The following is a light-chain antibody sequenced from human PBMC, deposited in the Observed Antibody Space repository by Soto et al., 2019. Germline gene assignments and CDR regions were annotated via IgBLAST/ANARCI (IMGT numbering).Light chain of an antibody. CDR3: AVWDDSLSGAV. V-gene: IGLV1-44*01. J-gene: IGLJ2*01. Sequence: QSVLTQPPSAAGTPGQRVNISCSGSSSNIGSNTVNWYQQLPGTAPKLLMYYNSERPSGVPDRFSGSKSGTSASLAISGLQSEDEANYYCAVWDDSLSGAVFGGGTKVTVL. CDR1: SSNIGSNT. CDR2: YNS.